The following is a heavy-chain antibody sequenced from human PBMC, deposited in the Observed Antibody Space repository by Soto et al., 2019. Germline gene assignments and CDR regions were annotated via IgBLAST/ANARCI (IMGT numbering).Heavy chain of an antibody. CDR2: ISSNGDRT. CDR1: GFTFSTST. CDR3: ARAYNYGYDY. V-gene: IGHV3-64*01. J-gene: IGHJ4*02. D-gene: IGHD5-18*01. Sequence: GGSLRLSCAASGFTFSTSTMHWVRQAPGKGLEYVSAISSNGDRTYYANSVNGRFTISRDNSKNTLYLQMGSLRAEDMAVYYCARAYNYGYDYWGQGTLVTVSS.